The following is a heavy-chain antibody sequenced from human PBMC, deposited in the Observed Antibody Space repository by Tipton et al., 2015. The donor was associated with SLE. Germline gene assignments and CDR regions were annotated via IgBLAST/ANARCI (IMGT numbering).Heavy chain of an antibody. J-gene: IGHJ6*02. CDR1: GFTLSNYW. CDR3: ARARGLGLWYYYYGMDV. D-gene: IGHD2-21*01. CDR2: IKQDASET. V-gene: IGHV3-7*01. Sequence: SLRLSCAASGFTLSNYWMTWVRQAPGKGLEWVANIKQDASETYYVDSVKGRFTIARDSAKNSLSLQMNSLRAEDTAVYYCARARGLGLWYYYYGMDVWGQGTTVTVSS.